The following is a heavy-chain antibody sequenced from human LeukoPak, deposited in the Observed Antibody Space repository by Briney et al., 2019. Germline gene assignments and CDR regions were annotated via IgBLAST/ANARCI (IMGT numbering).Heavy chain of an antibody. D-gene: IGHD1-26*01. CDR3: ARDSGELGVDY. J-gene: IGHJ4*02. CDR1: GGSISSYY. V-gene: IGHV4-59*01. Sequence: SETLSLTCTVSGGSISSYYWSWIRQPPGKGLEWIGYIYYSGSTNYNPSLKSRVTISVDTSKNQFSLKLSSVTAADTAVYYCARDSGELGVDYWGQGTLVTVSS. CDR2: IYYSGST.